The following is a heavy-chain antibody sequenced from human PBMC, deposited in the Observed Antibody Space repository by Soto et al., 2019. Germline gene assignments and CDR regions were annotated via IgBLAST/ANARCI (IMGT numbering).Heavy chain of an antibody. Sequence: ASVKVSCKASGYTFTSYGISWVRQAPGQGLEWMGWISAYNGNTNYAQKLQGRVTMTTDTSTSTAYMELRSLRSDDTAVYYCARGGVGWSRYYRVDYYNGMDIWAQGTTFTAP. J-gene: IGHJ6*02. CDR1: GYTFTSYG. CDR3: ARGGVGWSRYYRVDYYNGMDI. CDR2: ISAYNGNT. V-gene: IGHV1-18*04. D-gene: IGHD3-3*01.